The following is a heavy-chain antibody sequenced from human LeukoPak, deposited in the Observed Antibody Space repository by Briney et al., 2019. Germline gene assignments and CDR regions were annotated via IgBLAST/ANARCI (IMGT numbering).Heavy chain of an antibody. V-gene: IGHV4-39*01. J-gene: IGHJ5*02. CDR3: ARLGYPANWFDP. CDR2: IYYSGST. CDR1: GGSISSSSYY. Sequence: SETLSLTCTVSGGSISSSSYYWGWIRQPPGKGLEWIGSIYYSGSTYYNPNLKSRVTISVDTSKNQFSLKLSSVTAADTAVYYCARLGYPANWFDPLGQGTLVTVSS. D-gene: IGHD5-18*01.